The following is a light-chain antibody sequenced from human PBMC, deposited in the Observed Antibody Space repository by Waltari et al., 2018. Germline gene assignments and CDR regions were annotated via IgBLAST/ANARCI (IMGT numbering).Light chain of an antibody. Sequence: QSALTQPASVSGSPGQSITISCTGTNNDIGSYNLVSWYQQHPGKAPKVIIFEVNKRPSGVSNRCSGSKSGNTASLTVSGRHPEDEADYYCCSYAGTPRVVFGGGTKLTVL. CDR3: CSYAGTPRVV. J-gene: IGLJ2*01. CDR2: EVN. CDR1: NNDIGSYNL. V-gene: IGLV2-23*02.